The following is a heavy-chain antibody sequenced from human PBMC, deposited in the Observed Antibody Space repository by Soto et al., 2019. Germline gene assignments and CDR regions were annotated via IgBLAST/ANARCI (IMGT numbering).Heavy chain of an antibody. J-gene: IGHJ6*01. D-gene: IGHD4-17*01. CDR1: GGTFSSYA. CDR2: IIPIFGTA. V-gene: IGHV1-69*01. CDR3: ARASGGTTVASGMDV. Sequence: QVQLVQSGAEVKKPGSSVKVSCKASGGTFSSYAISWVRQAPGQGLEWMGGIIPIFGTANYAQKFQGRVTIPADESTSTAAVELRSLRSGNTAGYYCARASGGTTVASGMDVWGQGTTVTVSS.